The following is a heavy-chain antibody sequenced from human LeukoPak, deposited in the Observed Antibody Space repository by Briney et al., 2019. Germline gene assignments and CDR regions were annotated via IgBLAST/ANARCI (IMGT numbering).Heavy chain of an antibody. CDR2: INHSGST. J-gene: IGHJ5*02. CDR1: GGSFIGYY. CDR3: ASQRKYDYVWGSYRYTWFDP. Sequence: SETLSLTCAVYGGSFIGYYWSWIRQPPGKGLEWIGEINHSGSTNYNPSLKSRVTISVDTSKNQFSLKLSSVTAADTAVYYCASQRKYDYVWGSYRYTWFDPWGQGTLVTVSS. V-gene: IGHV4-34*01. D-gene: IGHD3-16*02.